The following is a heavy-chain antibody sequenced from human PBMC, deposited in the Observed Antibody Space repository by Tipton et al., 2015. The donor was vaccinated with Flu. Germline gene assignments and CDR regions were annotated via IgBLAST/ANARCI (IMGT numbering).Heavy chain of an antibody. V-gene: IGHV4-30-2*06. CDR3: ARDDYGEPRGAFDS. J-gene: IGHJ3*02. CDR2: IYLNGVT. Sequence: TLSLTCTVSGGSLSSGAYSWTWIRQSPGKGLEWVAFIYLNGVTLYNPSLKSRVNISLDKSKKQFSLTLTYLSAADTAVYCCARDDYGEPRGAFDSWGQGTMVTVSS. D-gene: IGHD4-17*01. CDR1: GGSLSSGAYS.